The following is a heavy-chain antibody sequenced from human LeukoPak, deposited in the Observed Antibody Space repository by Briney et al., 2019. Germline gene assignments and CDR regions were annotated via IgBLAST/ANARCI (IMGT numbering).Heavy chain of an antibody. CDR1: GYTFTSYD. Sequence: ASVKVSCKASGYTFTSYDINWVRQATGQGLEWMGWMNPNSGNTGYAQKFQGRVTMTRNTSISTAYMELSSLRSEDPAVYYCARTLSYSYGYAFDYWGQGTLVTVSS. CDR2: MNPNSGNT. D-gene: IGHD5-18*01. V-gene: IGHV1-8*01. CDR3: ARTLSYSYGYAFDY. J-gene: IGHJ4*02.